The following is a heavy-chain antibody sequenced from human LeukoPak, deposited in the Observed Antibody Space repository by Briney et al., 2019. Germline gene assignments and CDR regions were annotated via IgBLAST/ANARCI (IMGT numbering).Heavy chain of an antibody. J-gene: IGHJ4*02. D-gene: IGHD7-27*01. CDR1: GFTFSSYA. CDR3: AKSTLGTYYFDY. CDR2: ISGSGGTT. Sequence: PGGSLRLSCAASGFTFSSYAMSWVRQAPGKGLEWVSAISGSGGTTYYAGSVKGRFAISRDNSNNTLYLQMSSLRAEDTAVYYCAKSTLGTYYFDYWGQGTLVTVSS. V-gene: IGHV3-23*01.